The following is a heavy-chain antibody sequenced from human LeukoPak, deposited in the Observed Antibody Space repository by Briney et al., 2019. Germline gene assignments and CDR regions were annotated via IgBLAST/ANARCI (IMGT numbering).Heavy chain of an antibody. CDR3: ARVVAVAGNDFWFDP. D-gene: IGHD6-19*01. J-gene: IGHJ5*02. Sequence: SETLSLTCTVCGGSISSYYWSWIRQPPGKGLEWIGYIYYSGSTNYNPSLKSRVTISVDTSKNQFSLKLSSVTAADTAVYYCARVVAVAGNDFWFDPWGQGTLVTVSS. CDR2: IYYSGST. V-gene: IGHV4-59*01. CDR1: GGSISSYY.